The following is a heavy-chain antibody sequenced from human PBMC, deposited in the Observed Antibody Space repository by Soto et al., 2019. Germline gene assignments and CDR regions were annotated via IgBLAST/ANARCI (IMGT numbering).Heavy chain of an antibody. CDR3: ARDPTYFYDSSGYYDY. CDR2: IGSDAKTQ. Sequence: GGSLRLSCATSESTFRSYSMHWIRQAPGKGLEWVAVIGSDAKTQYYADSVKGRFTISRDNAKNTLYLQMNSLRAEDTAVYYCARDPTYFYDSSGYYDYWGQGTLVTVSS. V-gene: IGHV3-30*04. CDR1: ESTFRSYS. J-gene: IGHJ4*02. D-gene: IGHD3-22*01.